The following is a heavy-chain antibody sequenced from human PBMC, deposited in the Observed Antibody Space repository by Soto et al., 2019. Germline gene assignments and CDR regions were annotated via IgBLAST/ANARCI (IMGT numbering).Heavy chain of an antibody. CDR2: ISSSSSYI. CDR1: VFTFSSYS. Sequence: WSLRLSCAASVFTFSSYSMNWVRQAPGKGLEWVSSISSSSSYIYYADSVKGRFTISRDNAKNSLYLQMNSLRAEDTAVYYCARVIAARGKDYWGQGTLVTVSS. V-gene: IGHV3-21*01. D-gene: IGHD6-6*01. CDR3: ARVIAARGKDY. J-gene: IGHJ4*02.